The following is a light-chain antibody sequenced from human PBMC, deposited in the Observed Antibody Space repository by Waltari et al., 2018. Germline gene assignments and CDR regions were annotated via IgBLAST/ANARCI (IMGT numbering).Light chain of an antibody. CDR1: SSDAGANNL. CDR3: CSYTSIGPVL. CDR2: EVT. Sequence: QSALTQPASAPASSRHPFAISCILTSSDAGANNLISWYQQHPGRAPKLMIHEVTNRPSGVSTRFSGSKSGNTASLTISGLQAEDEADYYCCSYTSIGPVLIGGGTKVTVL. J-gene: IGLJ2*01. V-gene: IGLV2-23*02.